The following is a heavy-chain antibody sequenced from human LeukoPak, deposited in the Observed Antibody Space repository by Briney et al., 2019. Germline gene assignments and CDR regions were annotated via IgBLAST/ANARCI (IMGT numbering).Heavy chain of an antibody. J-gene: IGHJ4*02. Sequence: PGGSLRLSYAASGFIFSSTWMTWVRQAPGKGPEWVAYIKHDGSETNYVDSVKGRFTVSRDNVKNSLYLQMNSLRADDTAVYYCAKDPNPTGTYSNYWVYWGQGTLVTVSS. CDR1: GFIFSSTW. V-gene: IGHV3-7*03. CDR2: IKHDGSET. D-gene: IGHD4-11*01. CDR3: AKDPNPTGTYSNYWVY.